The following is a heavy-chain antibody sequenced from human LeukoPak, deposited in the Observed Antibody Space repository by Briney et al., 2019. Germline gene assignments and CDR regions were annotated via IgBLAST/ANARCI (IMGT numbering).Heavy chain of an antibody. V-gene: IGHV5-51*06. CDR3: ARSSGGSWGDLDY. CDR1: GYSFTSYW. J-gene: IGHJ4*02. D-gene: IGHD2-15*01. CDR2: IYPGDSDT. Sequence: GESLKISCKGSGYSFTSYWIAWVRPMPGKGLEWMGIIYPGDSDTRYSPSFQGQVTISADKSISAAYPQWGSLKASDTAMYYCARSSGGSWGDLDYWGQGTLVTVSS.